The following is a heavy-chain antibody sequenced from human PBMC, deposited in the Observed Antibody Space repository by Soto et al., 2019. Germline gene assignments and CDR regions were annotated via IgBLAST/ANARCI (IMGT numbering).Heavy chain of an antibody. J-gene: IGHJ6*02. CDR1: GFTFSSYA. D-gene: IGHD3-9*01. CDR2: ISYDGSNK. Sequence: HPEGSLRLSCAASGFTFSSYAMHWVRQAPGKGLEWVAVISYDGSNKYYADSVKGRFTISRDNSKNTLYLQMNSLRAEDTAVYYCARVPIYDILTGYYIPHYYYGMDVWGQGTTVTVSS. V-gene: IGHV3-30-3*01. CDR3: ARVPIYDILTGYYIPHYYYGMDV.